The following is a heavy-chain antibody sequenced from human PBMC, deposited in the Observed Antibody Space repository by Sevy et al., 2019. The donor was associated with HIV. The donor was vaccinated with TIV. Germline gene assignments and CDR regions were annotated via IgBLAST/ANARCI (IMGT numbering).Heavy chain of an antibody. Sequence: GGSLRLSCAASEFTFSKYSMSWVRQPPGKGLEWVSTLSFGCGEINHADSVKGRFTISRDNSKNSLYLQMNNLGAEDTAVYYCAREGCTKPHDYWGQGTLVTVSS. V-gene: IGHV3-23*01. D-gene: IGHD2-8*01. J-gene: IGHJ4*02. CDR2: LSFGCGEI. CDR1: EFTFSKYS. CDR3: AREGCTKPHDY.